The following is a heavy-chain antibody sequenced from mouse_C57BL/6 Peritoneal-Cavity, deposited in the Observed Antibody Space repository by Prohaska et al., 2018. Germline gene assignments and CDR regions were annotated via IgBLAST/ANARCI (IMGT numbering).Heavy chain of an antibody. CDR2: INTYSGVP. J-gene: IGHJ2*01. Sequence: QIQLVQSGPELKKPGETVKISCKASGYTFITYGMSWVKQAPGKGLKWMGWINTYSGVPTYADDFKGRFAFSLETSASTAYLQINNLKNEDTATYFCANIYYDYDVPYYFDYWGQGTTLTVSS. CDR1: GYTFITYG. D-gene: IGHD2-4*01. CDR3: ANIYYDYDVPYYFDY. V-gene: IGHV9-3*01.